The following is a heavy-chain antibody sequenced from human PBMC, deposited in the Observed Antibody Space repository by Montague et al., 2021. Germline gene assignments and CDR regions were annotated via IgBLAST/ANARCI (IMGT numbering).Heavy chain of an antibody. J-gene: IGHJ5*02. D-gene: IGHD2-15*01. CDR2: TFNTGSS. CDR3: ARSPYCIGGSCYSGFDP. Sequence: SETLSLTCTVSGGSISSNSYWWAWIRQPPGKELEYVGTTFNTGSSYYSPPLKSRVTISVDTSKNQFSLRLSAVTAADTAVYYCARSPYCIGGSCYSGFDPWGQGTLVTVSS. CDR1: GGSISSNSYW. V-gene: IGHV4-39*01.